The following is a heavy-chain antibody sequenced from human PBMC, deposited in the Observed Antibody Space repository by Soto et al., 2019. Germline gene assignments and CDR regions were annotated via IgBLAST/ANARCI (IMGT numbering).Heavy chain of an antibody. CDR1: RGSISSGGYS. J-gene: IGHJ6*02. Sequence: SETLSLTCAVSRGSISSGGYSWSWIRQPPGKGLKWIGYIYNSGSTYYNKTLKKGATLSVDRSKNQFSLKLSSVTAADTAVYYCARRRGFPYYYGMDVWGQGTTVT. V-gene: IGHV4-30-2*01. CDR2: IYNSGST. D-gene: IGHD5-12*01. CDR3: ARRRGFPYYYGMDV.